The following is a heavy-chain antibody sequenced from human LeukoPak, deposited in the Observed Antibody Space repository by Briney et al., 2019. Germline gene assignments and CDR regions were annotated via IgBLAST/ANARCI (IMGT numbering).Heavy chain of an antibody. Sequence: SQTLSLTCAISGDSVSSNSAAWNWIRQSPSRGLEWLGRTYYRSKWYNDYAVSVKSRITINPDTSKDQFSLQLNSVTPEDTAVYYCTSGHNWNNDRAFDIWGQGTMVTVSS. CDR3: TSGHNWNNDRAFDI. CDR1: GDSVSSNSAA. V-gene: IGHV6-1*01. D-gene: IGHD1/OR15-1a*01. CDR2: TYYRSKWYN. J-gene: IGHJ3*02.